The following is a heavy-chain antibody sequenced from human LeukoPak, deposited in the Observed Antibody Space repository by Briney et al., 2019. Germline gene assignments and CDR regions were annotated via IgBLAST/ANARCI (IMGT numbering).Heavy chain of an antibody. V-gene: IGHV3-30*18. CDR2: ISYDGNNK. J-gene: IGHJ4*02. D-gene: IGHD6-19*01. Sequence: GGSLRLSCAASGFTFSSYGMHWVRQAPGKGLEWVAVISYDGNNKYYADSVKGRFTISRDNSKNTLYLQMNSLRAEDTAVYYCAKLGKAVAAADYWGQGTLVTVSS. CDR1: GFTFSSYG. CDR3: AKLGKAVAAADY.